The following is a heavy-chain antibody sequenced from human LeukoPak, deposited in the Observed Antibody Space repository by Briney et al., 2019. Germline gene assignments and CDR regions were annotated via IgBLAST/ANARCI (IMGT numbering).Heavy chain of an antibody. J-gene: IGHJ4*02. V-gene: IGHV3-11*04. Sequence: GGSLRLSCAASGFTFSDYYMSWTRQAPGKGLEWVSYISSSGSTIYYADSVKGRFTISRDNAKNSLYLQMNSLRAEDTAVYYCARARRMLYEYTYFDYWGQGILVTVSS. CDR2: ISSSGSTI. CDR1: GFTFSDYY. CDR3: ARARRMLYEYTYFDY. D-gene: IGHD2-8*01.